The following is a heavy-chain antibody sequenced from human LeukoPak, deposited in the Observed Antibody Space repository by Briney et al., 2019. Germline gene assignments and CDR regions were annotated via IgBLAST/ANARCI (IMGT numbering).Heavy chain of an antibody. Sequence: SVNVSRTASRGTFSIYAINWVRQAPGPGLEGVGGIIPIIDTPDTAQNLEARVRTVAEESSRSAYMELSGLTSEDTAVYDCASVVYDDDARTGAVDFQYWGQGTLVTVSS. CDR2: IIPIIDTP. D-gene: IGHD5/OR15-5a*01. CDR1: RGTFSIYA. J-gene: IGHJ1*01. V-gene: IGHV1-69*13. CDR3: ASVVYDDDARTGAVDFQY.